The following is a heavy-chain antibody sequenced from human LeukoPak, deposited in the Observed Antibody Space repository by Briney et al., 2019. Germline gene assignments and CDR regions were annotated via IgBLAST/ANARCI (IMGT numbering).Heavy chain of an antibody. CDR1: GGSISSYY. Sequence: PSETLSLTCTVSGGSISSYYWSWIRQPPGKGLEWIGYIYYSGSTNYNPSLKSRVTISVDTSKNQFSLKLSSVTAADTAVYYCAREAVGYGSGSYFFDYRGQGTLVTVSS. D-gene: IGHD3-10*01. J-gene: IGHJ4*02. V-gene: IGHV4-59*01. CDR2: IYYSGST. CDR3: AREAVGYGSGSYFFDY.